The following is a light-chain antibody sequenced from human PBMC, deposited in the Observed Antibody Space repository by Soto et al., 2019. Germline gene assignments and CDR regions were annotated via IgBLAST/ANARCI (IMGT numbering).Light chain of an antibody. CDR3: QQRSNRPPYT. V-gene: IGKV3-11*01. CDR1: QSVRTY. J-gene: IGKJ2*01. CDR2: GAS. Sequence: EIVLTQSPATLSLSPGERATLSCRASQSVRTYLAWYQQKPGQAPRLLIYGASNRATGIPARFSGSGSGTDFTLTISSLEPEDFAVYYCQQRSNRPPYTFGQGTRLEIK.